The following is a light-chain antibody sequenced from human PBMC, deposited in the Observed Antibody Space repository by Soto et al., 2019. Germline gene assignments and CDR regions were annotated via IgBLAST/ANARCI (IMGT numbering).Light chain of an antibody. CDR1: QSISSY. J-gene: IGKJ1*01. CDR3: QQYNSYS. Sequence: DIQMTQSPSSLSASVGDRVTITCRASQSISSYLNLYQQKPGKAPKLLIYAASSLQSGVPSRFSGSGSGTEFTLTISSLQPDDFATYYCQQYNSYSFGQGTKVDIK. V-gene: IGKV1-39*01. CDR2: AAS.